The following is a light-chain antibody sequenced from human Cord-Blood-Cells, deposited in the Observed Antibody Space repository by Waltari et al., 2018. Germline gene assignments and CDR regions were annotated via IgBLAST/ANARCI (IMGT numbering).Light chain of an antibody. J-gene: IGLJ2*01. CDR3: SSYTSSSTPVV. V-gene: IGLV2-14*01. CDR2: DVR. Sequence: QSALTQPASVSGSPGQSITISCTGTSSDVGGYNYVSWYQKHPGKGPKLMIYDVRHRPSGVSNRFSGSKSGHTASLTSSGLQAEDEAEYYCSSYTSSSTPVVFGGGTKLTVL. CDR1: SSDVGGYNY.